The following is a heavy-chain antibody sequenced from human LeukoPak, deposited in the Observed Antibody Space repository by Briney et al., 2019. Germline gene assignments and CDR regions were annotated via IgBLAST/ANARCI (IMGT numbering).Heavy chain of an antibody. CDR2: IHHSGST. Sequence: SETLSLTCTVSGSLRTYFWTWIRQAPGKGLEYIGYIHHSGSTNYSPALKSRVTISVDTSKNQFSLSLRSGSAADTAVYYCARTFYGSYLIEYWDQGTLVIVSS. D-gene: IGHD1-26*01. CDR3: ARTFYGSYLIEY. V-gene: IGHV4-59*01. J-gene: IGHJ4*02. CDR1: GSLRTYF.